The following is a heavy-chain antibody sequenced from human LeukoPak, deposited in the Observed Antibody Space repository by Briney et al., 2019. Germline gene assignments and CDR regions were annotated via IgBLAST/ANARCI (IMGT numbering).Heavy chain of an antibody. CDR1: GYTFTSYG. CDR3: ARIGGGQLVHRGYFDY. CDR2: ISAYNGNT. D-gene: IGHD6-13*01. V-gene: IGHV1-18*01. J-gene: IGHJ4*02. Sequence: ASVKVSCKASGYTFTSYGVSWVRQAPGQGLEWMGWISAYNGNTNYAHKVQGRVTMTTDTSTTTAYMELRSLRSDDTAVYYCARIGGGQLVHRGYFDYWGQGTLVTVSS.